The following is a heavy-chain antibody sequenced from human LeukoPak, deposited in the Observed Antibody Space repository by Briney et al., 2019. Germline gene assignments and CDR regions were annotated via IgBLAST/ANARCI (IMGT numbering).Heavy chain of an antibody. CDR1: GFTFSGYA. CDR2: ISGSSGST. CDR3: ARSGLNRFDY. V-gene: IGHV3-23*01. J-gene: IGHJ4*02. D-gene: IGHD2-15*01. Sequence: GGSLRLSCAASGFTFSGYAMSWVPQAPGKGLEWVSAISGSSGSTYYADSVKGRFTISRGNSKNTLYLQMNSLRAEDTAAYYCARSGLNRFDYWGQGTLVTVSS.